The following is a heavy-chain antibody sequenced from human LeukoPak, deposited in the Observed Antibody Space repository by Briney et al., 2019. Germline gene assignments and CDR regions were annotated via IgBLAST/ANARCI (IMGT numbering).Heavy chain of an antibody. Sequence: GGSLRLSCAASGFTFSGSAMHWVRQASGKGLEWVGRIRSKANSYATAYAASVKGRFTISRDDSKNTAYLQMNSLKTEDTAVYYCTRLQEPDGYSGSYYNYWGQGTLVTDSS. CDR3: TRLQEPDGYSGSYYNY. V-gene: IGHV3-73*01. CDR1: GFTFSGSA. J-gene: IGHJ4*02. D-gene: IGHD1-26*01. CDR2: IRSKANSYAT.